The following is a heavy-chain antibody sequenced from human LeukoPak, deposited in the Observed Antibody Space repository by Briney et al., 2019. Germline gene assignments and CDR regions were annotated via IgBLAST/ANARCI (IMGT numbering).Heavy chain of an antibody. CDR3: AKDRLKIVGATEADY. CDR1: GFTFSSYG. J-gene: IGHJ4*02. D-gene: IGHD1-26*01. Sequence: QSGGSLRLSCAASGFTFSSYGMHWVRQAPGKGLEWVAFIRYDGSNKYYADSVKGRFTISRDNSKNTLYLQMNSLRAEDTAVYYCAKDRLKIVGATEADYWGQGTLITVSS. V-gene: IGHV3-30*02. CDR2: IRYDGSNK.